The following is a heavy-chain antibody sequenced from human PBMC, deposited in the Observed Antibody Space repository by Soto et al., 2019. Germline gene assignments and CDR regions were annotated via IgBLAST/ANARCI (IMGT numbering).Heavy chain of an antibody. V-gene: IGHV1-3*01. CDR2: INAGNGNT. D-gene: IGHD2-21*02. J-gene: IGHJ4*02. Sequence: GASVKVSCKASGYTFTSYAMHWVRQAPGQRLEWMGWINAGNGNTKYSQKFQGRVTITRDTSASTAYMELSSLRSEDTAVYYCARSIVVVTAADYWGQGTLVTASS. CDR1: GYTFTSYA. CDR3: ARSIVVVTAADY.